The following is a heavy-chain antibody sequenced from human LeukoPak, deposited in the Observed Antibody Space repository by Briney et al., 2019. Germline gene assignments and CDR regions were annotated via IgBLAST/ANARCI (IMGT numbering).Heavy chain of an antibody. CDR1: GFTFSSYS. CDR3: AGGVRIAVAGNIDY. V-gene: IGHV3-21*01. J-gene: IGHJ4*02. D-gene: IGHD6-19*01. CDR2: ISSSSSYI. Sequence: GGSLRLSCAASGFTFSSYSMNWVRQAPGKGLEWVSSISSSSSYIYYADSVKGRSTISRDNAKNSLYLQMNSLRAEDTAVYYCAGGVRIAVAGNIDYWGQGTLVTVSS.